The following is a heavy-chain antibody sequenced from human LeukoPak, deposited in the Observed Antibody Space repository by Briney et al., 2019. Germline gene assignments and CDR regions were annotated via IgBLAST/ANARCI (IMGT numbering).Heavy chain of an antibody. Sequence: GGSLRLSCAASGFTVSTNYMTWVRQAPGKGREGVSLIYSGGSTYYPDSVKGRFTISRDNSEKTLYIQMSSLRAEDTAVYYCGRYLTGWSSAFDIWGQGTMVTVSS. V-gene: IGHV3-66*01. D-gene: IGHD6-19*01. CDR3: GRYLTGWSSAFDI. CDR1: GFTVSTNY. CDR2: IYSGGST. J-gene: IGHJ3*02.